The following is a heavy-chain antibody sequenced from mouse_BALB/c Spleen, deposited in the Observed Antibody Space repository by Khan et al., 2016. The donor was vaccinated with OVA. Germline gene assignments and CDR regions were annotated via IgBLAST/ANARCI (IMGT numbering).Heavy chain of an antibody. V-gene: IGHV1-39*01. CDR3: ARSTWYFDV. J-gene: IGHJ1*01. CDR2: IDPYFGGI. Sequence: EVQLQESGPELEKPGASVKISCKASGYSFTGYNMNWVKQSNGKSLEWIGNIDPYFGGITYNQKFKGKATLTVDKSSSTAYMQLKSLTSEDSAVYYCARSTWYFDVWGAGTTVTVSS. CDR1: GYSFTGYN.